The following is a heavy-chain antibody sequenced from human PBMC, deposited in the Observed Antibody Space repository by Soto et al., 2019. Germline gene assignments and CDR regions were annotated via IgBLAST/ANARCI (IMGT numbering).Heavy chain of an antibody. Sequence: QVQLVESGGGVVQPGRSLRLSCAASGFTFSSYAMHWVRQAPGKGLERVAVISYDGSNKYYADSVKGRFTISRDNSKNTLFLQMNSLRAEDTAVYYCATLYVWGSFRYASYFDLWGRVTLVTVSS. CDR2: ISYDGSNK. D-gene: IGHD3-16*02. CDR1: GFTFSSYA. V-gene: IGHV3-30-3*01. J-gene: IGHJ2*01. CDR3: ATLYVWGSFRYASYFDL.